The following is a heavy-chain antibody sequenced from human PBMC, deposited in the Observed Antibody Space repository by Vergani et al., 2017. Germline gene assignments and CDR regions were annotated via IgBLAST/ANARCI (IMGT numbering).Heavy chain of an antibody. CDR3: ARGYYYGTFDY. J-gene: IGHJ4*02. V-gene: IGHV4-34*01. CDR2: INHSGST. D-gene: IGHD3-10*01. Sequence: QVQLQQWGAGLLKPSETLSLTCAVYGGSFSGYYWSWIRQPPGKGLEWIGEINHSGSTNYNPSLKSRVTISVDTFKNQFSLKLSSVTAADTAVYYCARGYYYGTFDYWGQGTLVTVSS. CDR1: GGSFSGYY.